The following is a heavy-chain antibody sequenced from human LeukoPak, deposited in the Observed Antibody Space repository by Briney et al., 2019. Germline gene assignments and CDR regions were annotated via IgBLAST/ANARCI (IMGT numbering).Heavy chain of an antibody. CDR3: ARDSRSGYSYVDAFDI. D-gene: IGHD5-18*01. V-gene: IGHV3-23*01. J-gene: IGHJ3*02. CDR2: TSSSDAGT. CDR1: GFTLSTYA. Sequence: GGSLRLSCAASGFTLSTYAMSWVRQTPGKGLEWVAATSSSDAGTYHADSVRGRFTISRDNSKNTLYLQMNSLRAEDTAVYYCARDSRSGYSYVDAFDIWGQGTMVTVSS.